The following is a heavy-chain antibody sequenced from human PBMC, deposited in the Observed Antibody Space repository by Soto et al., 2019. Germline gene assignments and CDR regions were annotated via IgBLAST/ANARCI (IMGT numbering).Heavy chain of an antibody. D-gene: IGHD4-17*01. CDR2: IIPALGTA. CDR1: GGTFSSHT. J-gene: IGHJ2*01. V-gene: IGHV1-69*08. Sequence: QDQLVQSGAEVKKPGSSVKVSCKASGGTFSSHTFSWVRQAPGQGLEWMGRIIPALGTATYAQKFQGRVTITADECATTVYMELNSLRSEDTAVYYCARPDFGDYWYFDPWGRGTLVTVSS. CDR3: ARPDFGDYWYFDP.